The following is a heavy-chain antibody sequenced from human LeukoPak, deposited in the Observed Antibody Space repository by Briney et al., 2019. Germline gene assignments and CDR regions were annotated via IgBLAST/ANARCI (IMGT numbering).Heavy chain of an antibody. CDR1: GGSISSYY. CDR2: IYTSGST. Sequence: SETLSLTCTVSGGSISSYYGSWIRQPAGKGLEWIGRIYTSGSTNYNPSLKSRVTMSVDTSKNQFSLKLSSVTAADTAVYYCARDQEYCGGDCSYYFDYWGQGTLVTVSS. J-gene: IGHJ4*02. V-gene: IGHV4-4*07. D-gene: IGHD2-21*02. CDR3: ARDQEYCGGDCSYYFDY.